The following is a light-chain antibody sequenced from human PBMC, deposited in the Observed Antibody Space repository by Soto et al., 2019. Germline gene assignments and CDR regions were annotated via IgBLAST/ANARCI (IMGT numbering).Light chain of an antibody. V-gene: IGLV2-14*02. CDR2: EGT. J-gene: IGLJ3*02. CDR3: ISYIPSTTTHWV. Sequence: QSALTQPASVSGSPGQSITISCTGTSRDVGSYDLVSWYQHHPGKAPKLMIYEGTKRPSGVSNRFSGSKSGNTASLAISGLQAEDESDYYCISYIPSTTTHWVFGGGTKLTVL. CDR1: SRDVGSYDL.